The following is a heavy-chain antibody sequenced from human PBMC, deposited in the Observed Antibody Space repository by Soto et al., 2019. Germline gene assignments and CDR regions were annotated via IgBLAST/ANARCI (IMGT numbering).Heavy chain of an antibody. J-gene: IGHJ5*02. CDR3: ARQELELDWFDP. V-gene: IGHV4-4*02. Sequence: QVQLQESGPGLVQPAGTLSLTCTVSGGSVTSRNWWIWVRQPPGKGLEWIGAIHHSGTTDYNPSLKSRANISVDKSKNHFSLRLTSVTAADTALYYCARQELELDWFDPWGQGTLVSVSS. CDR1: GGSVTSRNW. D-gene: IGHD1-7*01. CDR2: IHHSGTT.